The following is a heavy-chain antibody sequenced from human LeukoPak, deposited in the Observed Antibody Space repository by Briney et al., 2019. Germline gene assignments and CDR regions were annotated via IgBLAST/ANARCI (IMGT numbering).Heavy chain of an antibody. CDR3: TTTTTVVTGY. CDR1: GFTFTNVY. D-gene: IGHD4-23*01. V-gene: IGHV3-15*01. J-gene: IGHJ4*02. CDR2: SRSHGGTT. Sequence: GSLRLSCAASGFTFTNVYMDWVRQAPGRGLEWVGRSRSHGGTTDYAAPVKGRFTISRDDSKNTLYLQMNSLKSEDTAVYYCTTTTTVVTGYWGQGTLVSVSS.